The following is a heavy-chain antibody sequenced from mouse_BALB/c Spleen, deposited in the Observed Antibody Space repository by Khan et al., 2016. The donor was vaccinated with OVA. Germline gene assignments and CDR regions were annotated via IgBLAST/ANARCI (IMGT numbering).Heavy chain of an antibody. CDR1: GYTFTNYW. CDR2: IDPSTGYT. D-gene: IGHD2-12*01. J-gene: IGHJ3*01. CDR3: TRRGLYAMFAY. Sequence: VQLQQSGAELAKPGASVKMSCKASGYTFTNYWMHWVKQRPGKGLEWIGYIDPSTGYTEYNQKFKDKVTLTTDKSSSTAYMQLSSLTSEDSAFYYCTRRGLYAMFAYWGQGTLVTVSA. V-gene: IGHV1-7*01.